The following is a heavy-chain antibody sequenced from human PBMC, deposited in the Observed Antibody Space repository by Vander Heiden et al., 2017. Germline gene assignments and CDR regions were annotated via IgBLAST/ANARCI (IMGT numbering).Heavy chain of an antibody. V-gene: IGHV4-61*01. CDR1: GVSVSSGNYY. CDR3: TRDRRRGYEW. CDR2: VFHSGIT. J-gene: IGHJ4*02. Sequence: QVQLQESGPRLVKPSETLSLMCNVSGVSVSSGNYYWSWFRQTPGKGPQCIGYVFHSGITNYNPSLKSRVTISIDMFKDQFFLTLKSVTAADTAVYYCTRDRRRGYEWWGQGTLVTVSS. D-gene: IGHD5-12*01.